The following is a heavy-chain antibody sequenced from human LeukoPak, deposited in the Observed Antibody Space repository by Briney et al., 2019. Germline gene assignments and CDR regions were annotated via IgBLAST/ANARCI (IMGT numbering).Heavy chain of an antibody. CDR3: ARDAGYSGYDYTPSFDY. V-gene: IGHV4-4*07. D-gene: IGHD5-12*01. CDR1: GGSISSYY. CDR2: IYTSGST. Sequence: SETLSLTCTVSGGSISSYYWSWIRQPAGKGLEWIGRIYTSGSTNYNPSLKSRVTMSVGTSKNQFSLKLSSVTAADTAVYYCARDAGYSGYDYTPSFDYWGQGTLVTVSS. J-gene: IGHJ4*02.